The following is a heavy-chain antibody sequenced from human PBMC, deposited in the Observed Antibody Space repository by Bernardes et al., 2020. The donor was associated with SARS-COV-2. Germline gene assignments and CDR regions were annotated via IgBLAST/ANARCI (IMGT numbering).Heavy chain of an antibody. CDR3: AKGSDYTWGNFRYNAFHI. J-gene: IGHJ3*02. CDR2: ITDSGGTT. D-gene: IGHD3-16*02. CDR1: GFTFSRYA. Sequence: GGSLRLSCAASGFTFSRYAMSWVRQAPGKGLEWVSSITDSGGTTLYAGSVQGRFTISRDNSKSTLFLQMNSLRAEDTAIYYCAKGSDYTWGNFRYNAFHIWGQGTMVTVSS. V-gene: IGHV3-23*01.